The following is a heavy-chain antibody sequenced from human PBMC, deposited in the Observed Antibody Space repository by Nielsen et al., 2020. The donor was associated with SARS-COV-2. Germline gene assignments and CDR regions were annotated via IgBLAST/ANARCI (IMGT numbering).Heavy chain of an antibody. J-gene: IGHJ6*03. CDR3: ARGRSPLYSSSWAKYYYSYYMDV. Sequence: ASVKVSCKASGYTFTSYGISWVRQAPGQGLEWMGWISAYNGNTNYAQKLQGRVTMTTDTSTSTAYMELRSLRSDDTAVYYCARGRSPLYSSSWAKYYYSYYMDVWGKGTTVTVSS. D-gene: IGHD6-13*01. CDR1: GYTFTSYG. V-gene: IGHV1-18*04. CDR2: ISAYNGNT.